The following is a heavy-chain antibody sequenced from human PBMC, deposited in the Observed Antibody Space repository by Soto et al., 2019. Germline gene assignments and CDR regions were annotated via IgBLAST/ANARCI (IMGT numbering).Heavy chain of an antibody. CDR2: IYYSGST. J-gene: IGHJ3*02. CDR1: GGSISSYY. Sequence: PSETLSLTCTVSGGSISSYYWSWVRQPPGKGLEWIGYIYYSGSTNYNPSLKSRVTISVDTSKNQFSLKLSSVTAADTAVYYCAREGSQGYYDSSGYYPIWGQGTMVTVSS. D-gene: IGHD3-22*01. V-gene: IGHV4-59*01. CDR3: AREGSQGYYDSSGYYPI.